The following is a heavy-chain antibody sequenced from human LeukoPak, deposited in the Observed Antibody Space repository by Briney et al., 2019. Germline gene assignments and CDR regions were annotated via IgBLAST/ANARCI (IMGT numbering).Heavy chain of an antibody. V-gene: IGHV4-59*01. J-gene: IGHJ4*02. CDR3: ARGARGSADY. D-gene: IGHD3-10*01. Sequence: SETLSLTCTVSGGSISSYYWSWIRQPPGKGLEWIGCIYYSGSTNYNPSFKSRVTISVDTSKNQFSLKLSSVTAADTAVYYCARGARGSADYWGQGTLVTVSS. CDR1: GGSISSYY. CDR2: IYYSGST.